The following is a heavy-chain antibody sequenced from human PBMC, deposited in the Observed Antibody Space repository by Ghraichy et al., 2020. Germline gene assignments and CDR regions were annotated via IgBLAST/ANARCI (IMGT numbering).Heavy chain of an antibody. CDR2: IYYSGST. J-gene: IGHJ4*02. CDR1: GGSISSSSYY. D-gene: IGHD3-16*02. CDR3: ARTLQTIWGSYRDQRGSFDY. Sequence: SETLSLTCTVSGGSISSSSYYWGWIRQPPGKGLEWIGSIYYSGSTYYNPSLKSRVTISVDTSKNQFSLKLSSVTAADTAVYYCARTLQTIWGSYRDQRGSFDYWGQGTLVTVSS. V-gene: IGHV4-39*01.